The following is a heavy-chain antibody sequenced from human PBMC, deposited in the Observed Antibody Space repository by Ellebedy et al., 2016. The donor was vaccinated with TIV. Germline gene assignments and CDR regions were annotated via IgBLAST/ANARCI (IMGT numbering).Heavy chain of an antibody. D-gene: IGHD3-10*01. CDR2: ISSSSSFI. V-gene: IGHV3-21*01. Sequence: GESLKISCAASGFTLSFYSMNWVRQAPGKGLGWVSSISSSSSFIYDADSVKGRFTISRDNDKNSLYLQMNSLRAEDTAVYVCARDLGADAFDVWGQGTMVTVSS. J-gene: IGHJ3*01. CDR3: ARDLGADAFDV. CDR1: GFTLSFYS.